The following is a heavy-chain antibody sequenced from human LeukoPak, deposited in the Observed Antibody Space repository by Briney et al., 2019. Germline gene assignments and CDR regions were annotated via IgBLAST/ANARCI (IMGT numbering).Heavy chain of an antibody. V-gene: IGHV4-4*02. CDR3: AREGGPYRPLDY. CDR1: GGTISNTNW. J-gene: IGHJ4*02. Sequence: KPSGTLSLTCGASGGTISNTNWWTWVRQPPRKGLEWIGEVNLQGSTNYNPSLKSRVAISVDKSENHISLKLTSVTAADTAVYYCAREGGPYRPLDYSGQGTLVTVAS. CDR2: VNLQGST.